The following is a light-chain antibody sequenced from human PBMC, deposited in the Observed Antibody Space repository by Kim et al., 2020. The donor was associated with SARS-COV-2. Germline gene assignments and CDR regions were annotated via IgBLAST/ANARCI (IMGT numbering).Light chain of an antibody. CDR3: LQSYNYPPT. Sequence: ASVGDRVTITCRASQGIRNDLGWYQQKPGKAPNLLIYIASNLQSGVPSRFSGSGSGTAFTLTISSLQPEDFATYYCLQSYNYPPTFGQGTKVDIK. V-gene: IGKV1-6*01. J-gene: IGKJ1*01. CDR1: QGIRND. CDR2: IAS.